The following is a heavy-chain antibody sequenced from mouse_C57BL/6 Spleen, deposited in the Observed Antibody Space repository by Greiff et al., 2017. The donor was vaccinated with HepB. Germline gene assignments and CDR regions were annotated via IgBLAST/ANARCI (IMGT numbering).Heavy chain of an antibody. V-gene: IGHV5-16*01. J-gene: IGHJ1*03. CDR2: INYDGSST. Sequence: EVKLMESEGGLVQPGSSMKLSCTASGFTFSDYYMAWVRQVPEKGLEWVANINYDGSSTYYLDSLKSRFIISRDNAKNILYLQMSSLKSEDTATYYCARDRGAYYYGSTLRGDWYFDVWGTGTTVTVSS. D-gene: IGHD1-1*01. CDR3: ARDRGAYYYGSTLRGDWYFDV. CDR1: GFTFSDYY.